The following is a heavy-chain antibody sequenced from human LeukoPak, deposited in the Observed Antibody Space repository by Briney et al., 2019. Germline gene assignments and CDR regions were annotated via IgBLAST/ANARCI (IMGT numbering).Heavy chain of an antibody. V-gene: IGHV4-59*08. CDR2: IYYSGST. Sequence: SETLSLTCTVSGGSISSYYWSWIRRPPGKGLEWIGYIYYSGSTNYNPSLKSRVTISVDTSTNQFSLKLSSVTAADTAVYYCARSPYYDILTGYHKGFDYWGQGTLVTVSS. CDR1: GGSISSYY. CDR3: ARSPYYDILTGYHKGFDY. J-gene: IGHJ4*02. D-gene: IGHD3-9*01.